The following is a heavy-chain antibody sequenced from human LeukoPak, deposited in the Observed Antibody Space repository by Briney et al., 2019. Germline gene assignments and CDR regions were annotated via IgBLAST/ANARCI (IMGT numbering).Heavy chain of an antibody. CDR3: ARAVIVVAAATQRNWFDP. CDR1: GRSFSGYY. V-gene: IGHV4-34*01. D-gene: IGHD2-15*01. Sequence: SETLSLTCAVYGRSFSGYYWTWIRQTPGKGLEWIGEINHSGITDYNPSLRSRVTISVDTSKNQFSLKLSSVTAADTAIYYCARAVIVVAAATQRNWFDPWGQGTLVTVSS. CDR2: INHSGIT. J-gene: IGHJ5*02.